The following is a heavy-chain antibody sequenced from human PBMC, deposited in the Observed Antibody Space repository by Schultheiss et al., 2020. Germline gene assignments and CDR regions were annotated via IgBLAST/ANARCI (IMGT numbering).Heavy chain of an antibody. CDR3: AKRDY. CDR1: GFTFSSYA. Sequence: GGSLRLSCAASGFTFSSYAMHWVRQAPGKGLEWVAVISYDGSNKYYADSVKGRFTISRDNSKNTLYLQMNSLRAEDTAVYYCAKRDYWGQGTLVTVSA. J-gene: IGHJ4*02. CDR2: ISYDGSNK. V-gene: IGHV3-30*18.